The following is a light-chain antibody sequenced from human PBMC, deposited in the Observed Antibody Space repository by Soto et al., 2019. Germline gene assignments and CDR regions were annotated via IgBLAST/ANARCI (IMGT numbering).Light chain of an antibody. V-gene: IGLV4-69*01. Sequence: QPVLTQSPSASAFLGASVKLTCTLSSEHSSYAIAWHQQQPEKGPRYLMKLNSDGSHSKGDGIPDRFSGSSSGAERYLTISSLQSEDEADYYCQTWGTGIRVFGGGTKLTVL. J-gene: IGLJ2*01. CDR2: LNSDGSH. CDR1: SEHSSYA. CDR3: QTWGTGIRV.